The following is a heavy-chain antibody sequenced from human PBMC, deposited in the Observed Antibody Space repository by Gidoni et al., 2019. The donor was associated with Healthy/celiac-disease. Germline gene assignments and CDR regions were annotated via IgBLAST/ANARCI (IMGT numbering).Heavy chain of an antibody. J-gene: IGHJ5*02. CDR1: GFTFSSYA. Sequence: EVQLLESGGGLVQPGGSLRLSCAASGFTFSSYAMSWVRQAPGKGLEWVSAISGSGGSTYYADSVKGRFTISRDNSKNTLYLQMNSLRAEDTAVYYCASRWGIAVAGSRRWFDPWGQGTLVTVSS. CDR3: ASRWGIAVAGSRRWFDP. V-gene: IGHV3-23*01. CDR2: ISGSGGST. D-gene: IGHD6-19*01.